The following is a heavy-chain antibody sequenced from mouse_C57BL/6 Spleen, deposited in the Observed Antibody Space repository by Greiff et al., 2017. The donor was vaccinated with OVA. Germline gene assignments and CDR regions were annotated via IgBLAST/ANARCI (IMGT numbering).Heavy chain of an antibody. CDR1: GFTFSSYA. D-gene: IGHD1-1*01. J-gene: IGHJ1*03. Sequence: EVKLVESGGGLVKPGGSLKLSCAASGFTFSSYAMSWVRQTPEKRLEWVATISDGGSYTYYPDNVKGRFTISRDNAKNNLYLQMSHLKSEDTAMYYCAREGIYYYGSRRDWYFDVWGTGTTVTVSS. CDR2: ISDGGSYT. CDR3: AREGIYYYGSRRDWYFDV. V-gene: IGHV5-4*01.